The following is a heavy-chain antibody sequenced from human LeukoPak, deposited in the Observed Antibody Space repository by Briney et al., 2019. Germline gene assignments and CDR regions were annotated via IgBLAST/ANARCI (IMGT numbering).Heavy chain of an antibody. V-gene: IGHV3-23*01. J-gene: IGHJ4*02. CDR1: GFTFSSYA. D-gene: IGHD4-23*01. CDR2: ISGSGGST. CDR3: AKMRASGGNTGGDYFDY. Sequence: GGSLRLSCAASGFTFSSYAMSWVRQAPGKGLEWVSAISGSGGSTYYADSVKGRFTISRDNSKNTLYLQMNSLRAEDTAIYYCAKMRASGGNTGGDYFDYWGQGTLVTVSS.